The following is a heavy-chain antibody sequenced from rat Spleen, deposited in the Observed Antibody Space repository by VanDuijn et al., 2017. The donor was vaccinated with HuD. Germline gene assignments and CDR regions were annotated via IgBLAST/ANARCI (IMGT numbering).Heavy chain of an antibody. CDR3: TTKGIIRHYFDY. J-gene: IGHJ2*01. CDR2: ISYDGSST. V-gene: IGHV5-20*01. D-gene: IGHD1-11*01. CDR1: GFTFSNYD. Sequence: EVQLVESGGGLVQPGRSMKLSCAASGFTFSNYDMAWVRQAPTKGLEWVASISYDGSSTYYRDSVKGRFTISRDNAKSTLYLQMDSLRSEDTATYYCTTKGIIRHYFDYWGQGVMVTVSS.